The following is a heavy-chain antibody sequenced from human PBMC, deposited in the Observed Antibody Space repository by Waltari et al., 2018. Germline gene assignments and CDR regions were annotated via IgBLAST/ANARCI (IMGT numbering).Heavy chain of an antibody. CDR3: ARGRVYYYYGMDV. Sequence: QVQLVESGGGVVQPGRSLRLSCAASGFTCSSYGMHWVRQAPGKGLELCAVILYDGSNKYYAYSVKGLFTISRDNSKNTLYLQMNSLRAEDTAVYYCARGRVYYYYGMDVWGQGTTVTVSS. V-gene: IGHV3-33*01. CDR2: ILYDGSNK. J-gene: IGHJ6*02. CDR1: GFTCSSYG.